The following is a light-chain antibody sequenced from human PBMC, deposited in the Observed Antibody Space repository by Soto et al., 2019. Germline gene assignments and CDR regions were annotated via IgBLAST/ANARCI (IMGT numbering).Light chain of an antibody. Sequence: DIQMTQSPSTLSASVGDRVTITCRASQSISSWLAWYQQKPGKAPKLLIYDASNLESGVPSRFSGGGSGTEFSLTISSLQADDFATYYCQQYNYFWAFGQGTSVEIK. CDR2: DAS. J-gene: IGKJ1*01. V-gene: IGKV1-5*01. CDR1: QSISSW. CDR3: QQYNYFWA.